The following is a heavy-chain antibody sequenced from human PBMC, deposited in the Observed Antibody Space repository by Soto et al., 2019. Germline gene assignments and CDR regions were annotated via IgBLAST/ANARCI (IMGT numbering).Heavy chain of an antibody. CDR3: VIDRYSGGDPNHDAFAI. D-gene: IGHD1-26*01. J-gene: IGHJ3*02. CDR1: GLTFSSYA. CDR2: ISSNGGST. V-gene: IGHV3-64D*06. Sequence: GGSLRLSCSASGLTFSSYAMHWARQAPGKGLEYVSAISSNGGSTYYADSVNGRFTISRDNSKNRLYLQRSSMRAEDTAVYYCVIDRYSGGDPNHDAFAIWTQG.